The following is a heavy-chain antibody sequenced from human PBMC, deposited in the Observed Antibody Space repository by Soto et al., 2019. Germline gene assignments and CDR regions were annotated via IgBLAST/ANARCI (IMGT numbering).Heavy chain of an antibody. CDR3: AMRWGRPFDY. Sequence: QVQLQESGPGLVKPSETLSLTCTVSGGSISSYYWSWLAQPPGKGVEWIGYIYYSGSTNYNPSLKSLVTISVDTSKNQFSLKLSSVTAADTAVYYGAMRWGRPFDYWGQGTLVTVSP. J-gene: IGHJ4*02. CDR2: IYYSGST. V-gene: IGHV4-59*08. CDR1: GGSISSYY. D-gene: IGHD7-27*01.